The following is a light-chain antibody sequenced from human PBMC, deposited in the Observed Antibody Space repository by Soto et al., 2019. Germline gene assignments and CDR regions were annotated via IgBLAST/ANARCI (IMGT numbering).Light chain of an antibody. CDR3: SSITRSSTSV. CDR2: EVN. Sequence: QSVLTQPASVSGSPGQSITISCTGTSSDVGGYDYVSWYQLHPGKAPKLMVFEVNNRPSGVSYRFSGSKSGNTASLTISGLQAEDEADYLCSSITRSSTSVFGTGTKVTVL. J-gene: IGLJ1*01. V-gene: IGLV2-14*01. CDR1: SSDVGGYDY.